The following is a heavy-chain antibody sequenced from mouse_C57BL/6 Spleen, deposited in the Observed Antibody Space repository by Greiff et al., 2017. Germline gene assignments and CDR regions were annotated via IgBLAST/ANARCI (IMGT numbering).Heavy chain of an antibody. V-gene: IGHV3-6*01. J-gene: IGHJ3*01. CDR1: GYSITSGYY. CDR3: AREGYDYDGPWFAY. D-gene: IGHD2-4*01. Sequence: VQLQQSGPGLVKPSQSLSLTCSVTGYSITSGYYWNWIRQFPGNKLEWMGYISYDGSNNYNPSLKNRNSITRDTSKNQFFLKLNSVTTEDTATYYCAREGYDYDGPWFAYWGQGTLVTVSA. CDR2: ISYDGSN.